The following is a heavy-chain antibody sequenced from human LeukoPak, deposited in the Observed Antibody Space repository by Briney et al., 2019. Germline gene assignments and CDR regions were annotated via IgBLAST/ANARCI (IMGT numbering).Heavy chain of an antibody. CDR3: ARQYDSYFYYYLDL. D-gene: IGHD2-2*01. V-gene: IGHV4-61*02. J-gene: IGHJ6*03. Sequence: SQTLSLTCTVSGGSISSGSYYWSWIRQPAGKGLEWIGRIYTSGSTNYNPSLKSRVTMSVDTSRNQFSLKLSFVTAADTAVYYCARQYDSYFYYYLDLWGTGTTVTVSS. CDR2: IYTSGST. CDR1: GGSISSGSYY.